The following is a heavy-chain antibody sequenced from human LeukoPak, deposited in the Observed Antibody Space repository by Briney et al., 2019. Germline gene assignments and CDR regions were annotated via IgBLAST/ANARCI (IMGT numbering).Heavy chain of an antibody. CDR2: IHNSGST. D-gene: IGHD4-17*01. CDR3: ARTSYGDYNWFDP. V-gene: IGHV4-61*01. CDR1: GDSVSSDSYY. Sequence: PSETLSLTCKVSGDSVSSDSYYWSWIRQPPGQGLEWIGYIHNSGSTKYNASLKSRLTISVDTSKNQFSLEVTSVTAADTAVYYCARTSYGDYNWFDPWGQGTLVTVSS. J-gene: IGHJ5*02.